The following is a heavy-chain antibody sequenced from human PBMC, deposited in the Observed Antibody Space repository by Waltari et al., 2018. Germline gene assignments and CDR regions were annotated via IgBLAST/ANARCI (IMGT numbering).Heavy chain of an antibody. J-gene: IGHJ4*02. Sequence: QVQLHESGPGLVKSSETLSLTCAVSGYSISSGYYWGWIRQPPGKGLEWIGTIYQSGSTYYNPSLNGRITISPDTSKYHFSLKLNSVTAADTAVYYCARHQVGGRDFEYWGQGTLVTVSS. CDR2: IYQSGST. CDR3: ARHQVGGRDFEY. D-gene: IGHD1-26*01. CDR1: GYSISSGYY. V-gene: IGHV4-38-2*01.